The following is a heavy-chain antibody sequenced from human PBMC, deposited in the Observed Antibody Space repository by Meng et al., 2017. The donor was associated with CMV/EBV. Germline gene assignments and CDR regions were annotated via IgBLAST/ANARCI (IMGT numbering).Heavy chain of an antibody. CDR3: ARDKGMVELGSWFDP. CDR1: GDSVSSNSAA. Sequence: HVQLQHPGPGRVTPSQHPPPTWAISGDSVSSNSAAWNWIRQSPSRGLEWLGRTYYRSKWYNDYAVSVKSRITINPDTSKNQFSLQLNSVTPEDTAVYYCARDKGMVELGSWFDPWGQGTLVTVSS. V-gene: IGHV6-1*01. J-gene: IGHJ5*02. D-gene: IGHD2-15*01. CDR2: TYYRSKWYN.